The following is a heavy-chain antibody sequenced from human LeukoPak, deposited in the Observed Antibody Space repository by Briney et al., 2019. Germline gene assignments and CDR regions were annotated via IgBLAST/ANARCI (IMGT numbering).Heavy chain of an antibody. V-gene: IGHV3-30-3*01. CDR1: GFTFSNYA. Sequence: GGSMRLFCAAYGFTFSNYAIHWVRQAPGKGLEWVAVISYDGSNKYYADSVRGRLTISRDNSKNTLYLQMNSLRAEDTAMYYCARDYSPMAHRGPTAYWGQGTLVTVSS. D-gene: IGHD3-10*01. CDR2: ISYDGSNK. J-gene: IGHJ4*02. CDR3: ARDYSPMAHRGPTAY.